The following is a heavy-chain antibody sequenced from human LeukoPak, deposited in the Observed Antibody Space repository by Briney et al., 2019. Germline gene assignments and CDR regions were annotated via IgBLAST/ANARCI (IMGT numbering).Heavy chain of an antibody. CDR1: GGTFSSYA. V-gene: IGHV1-69*13. J-gene: IGHJ1*01. D-gene: IGHD6-13*01. CDR3: ARGHVPMYSSSWYPYKGEYFQH. CDR2: IIPIFGTA. Sequence: SVKVSCKASGGTFSSYAISWVRQAPGQGLQWMGGIIPIFGTANYAQKFQGRVTITADESTSTAYMEPSSLRSEDTAVYYCARGHVPMYSSSWYPYKGEYFQHWGQGTLVTVSS.